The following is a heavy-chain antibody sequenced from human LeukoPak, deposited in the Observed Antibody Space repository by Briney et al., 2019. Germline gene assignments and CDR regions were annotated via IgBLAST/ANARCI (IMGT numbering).Heavy chain of an antibody. D-gene: IGHD6-6*01. J-gene: IGHJ4*02. Sequence: GGSLRLSCAASGFTFSSSAMSWVRQVPGKGLEWVSGISASGGSTSYADSVRGRFTISRDNSKNTLSLQMNSLRAEDTAVYYCAKKYSSSSGTFDFWGQGTLVTVSS. V-gene: IGHV3-23*01. CDR1: GFTFSSSA. CDR2: ISASGGST. CDR3: AKKYSSSSGTFDF.